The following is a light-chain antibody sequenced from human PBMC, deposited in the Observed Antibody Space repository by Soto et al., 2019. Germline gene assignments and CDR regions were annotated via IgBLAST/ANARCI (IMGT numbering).Light chain of an antibody. CDR2: ADS. CDR3: QVRTNWSIA. CDR1: QSVSGY. Sequence: EIVLTQSPATLSLSPGETATLSCRASQSVSGYIGWYQQKPGQAPRLLIYADSNRATGIPARFSGSGSGTDFTLTISSLEPEDFAVYYCQVRTNWSIAFGRGTRLEIK. V-gene: IGKV3-11*01. J-gene: IGKJ5*01.